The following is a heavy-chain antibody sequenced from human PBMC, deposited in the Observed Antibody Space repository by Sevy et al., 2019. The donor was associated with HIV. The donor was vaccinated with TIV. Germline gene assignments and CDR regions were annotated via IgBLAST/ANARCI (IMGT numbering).Heavy chain of an antibody. CDR1: GFTFSSYW. J-gene: IGHJ4*02. V-gene: IGHV3-7*01. CDR3: ARDHSSTSLWKGITGTFTDY. D-gene: IGHD1-7*01. Sequence: GGSPRLSCAASGFTFSSYWMSWVRQAPAKGLEWVANIKQDGSEKYYVDSVKGRFTISRDNAKNSLYLQMNSLRAEDTAVYYCARDHSSTSLWKGITGTFTDYWGQGTLVTVSS. CDR2: IKQDGSEK.